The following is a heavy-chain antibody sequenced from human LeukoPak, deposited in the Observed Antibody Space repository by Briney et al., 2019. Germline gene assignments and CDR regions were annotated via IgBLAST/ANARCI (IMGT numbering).Heavy chain of an antibody. V-gene: IGHV3-7*04. D-gene: IGHD6-13*01. Sequence: GGSLRLSCAVSGLTFSSYWMTWVRQAPEKGLEWVANIKEGGSEEHYVDSVKGRFTISRDNARNSLYLQMNSLRAEDTAVYYCARDPRAAAHFDYWGQGTLVTVSS. CDR1: GLTFSSYW. CDR3: ARDPRAAAHFDY. J-gene: IGHJ4*02. CDR2: IKEGGSEE.